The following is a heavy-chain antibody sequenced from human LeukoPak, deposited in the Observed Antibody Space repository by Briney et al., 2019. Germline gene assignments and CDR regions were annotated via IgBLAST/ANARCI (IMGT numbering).Heavy chain of an antibody. Sequence: ASVKVSCKASGYTFTSYYMHWVRQAPGQGLEWMGIINPSGGSTSYAQKFQGRVTMTRDTSTSTVYMELSSLRSEDTAVYYCARAGPHNMVRGVIIYWGQGTLVTVS. J-gene: IGHJ4*02. CDR3: ARAGPHNMVRGVIIY. CDR2: INPSGGST. D-gene: IGHD3-10*01. V-gene: IGHV1-46*01. CDR1: GYTFTSYY.